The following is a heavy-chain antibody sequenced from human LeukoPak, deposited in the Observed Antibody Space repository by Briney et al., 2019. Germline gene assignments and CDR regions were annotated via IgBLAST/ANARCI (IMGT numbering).Heavy chain of an antibody. CDR3: ARAPIQMVVVKSPHFGY. CDR1: GYTFTSYG. V-gene: IGHV1-18*01. D-gene: IGHD3-22*01. J-gene: IGHJ4*02. CDR2: ISAYNGNT. Sequence: GASVKVSCKASGYTFTSYGISWVRQAPGQGLEWMGWISAYNGNTNYAQKLQGRVTMTTDTSTSTAYMELRSLRSDDTAVYYCARAPIQMVVVKSPHFGYWGQGTLVTVSS.